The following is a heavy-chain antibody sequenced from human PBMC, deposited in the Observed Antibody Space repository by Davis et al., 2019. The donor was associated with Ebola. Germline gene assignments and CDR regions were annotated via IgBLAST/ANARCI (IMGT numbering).Heavy chain of an antibody. Sequence: SETLSLTCAVSGGSISSSDWWSWVRQPPGKGLEWIGEIYHSGSTNYNPSLKSRVTISVDKSKNQFSLKLSSVTAADTAMYYCAGAEYYYYGMDVWGQGTTVTVSS. CDR3: AGAEYYYYGMDV. V-gene: IGHV4-4*02. CDR1: GGSISSSDW. J-gene: IGHJ6*02. CDR2: IYHSGST.